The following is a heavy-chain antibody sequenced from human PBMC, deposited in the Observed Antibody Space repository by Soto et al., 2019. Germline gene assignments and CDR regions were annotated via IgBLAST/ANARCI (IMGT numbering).Heavy chain of an antibody. CDR1: GFTFSSYA. Sequence: PGGSLRLSCAASGFTFSSYAMHWVRQAPGKGLEWVAVISYDGSNKYYADSVKGRFTISRDNSKNTLYLQMNSLRAEDTAVYYCAKDAAITMVRGVLFDYWGQGTLVTVSS. V-gene: IGHV3-30-3*01. D-gene: IGHD3-10*01. CDR3: AKDAAITMVRGVLFDY. J-gene: IGHJ4*02. CDR2: ISYDGSNK.